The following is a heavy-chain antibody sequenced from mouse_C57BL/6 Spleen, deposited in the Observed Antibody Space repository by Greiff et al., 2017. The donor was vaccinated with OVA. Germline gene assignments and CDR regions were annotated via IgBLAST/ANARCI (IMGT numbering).Heavy chain of an antibody. CDR2: IYPGDGDT. CDR3: ARGGYFFDV. J-gene: IGHJ1*03. V-gene: IGHV1-82*01. D-gene: IGHD2-3*01. CDR1: GYAFSSSW. Sequence: QVQLQQSGPELVKPGASVKISCKASGYAFSSSWMNWVKQRPGKGLEWIGRIYPGDGDTNYNGKFKGKATLTADKSSSTAYMQLSSLTSEDSAVYFCARGGYFFDVWGTGTTVTVSS.